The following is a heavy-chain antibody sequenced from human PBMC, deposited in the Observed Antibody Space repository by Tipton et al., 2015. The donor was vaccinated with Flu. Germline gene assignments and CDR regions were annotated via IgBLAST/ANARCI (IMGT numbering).Heavy chain of an antibody. CDR3: ARDPSLGMPDFFDY. CDR2: IYNNAYT. D-gene: IGHD2-2*01. J-gene: IGHJ4*02. CDR1: GGSIGSYY. V-gene: IGHV4-59*12. Sequence: TLSLTCTVSGGSIGSYYWNWIRQSPGKGLEWIGYIYNNAYTKYNPSLENRITISVDTSKKQFSLQLRSVTAADTAVYYCARDPSLGMPDFFDYWGRGTLVTVSS.